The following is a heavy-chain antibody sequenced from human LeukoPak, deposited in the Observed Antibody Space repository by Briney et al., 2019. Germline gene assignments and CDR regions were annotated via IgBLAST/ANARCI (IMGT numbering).Heavy chain of an antibody. CDR3: ARDRGPRTGFMVREAYDY. Sequence: GGSLRLSCAASGFTFSDYWIHWIRQAPGKGLVWVSRINTDGSITNYADSVKGRFSISRDNAKNTLYLQMSSLRAEDTAVYYCARDRGPRTGFMVREAYDYWGQGTLVTVSS. J-gene: IGHJ4*02. D-gene: IGHD3-10*01. V-gene: IGHV3-74*01. CDR1: GFTFSDYW. CDR2: INTDGSIT.